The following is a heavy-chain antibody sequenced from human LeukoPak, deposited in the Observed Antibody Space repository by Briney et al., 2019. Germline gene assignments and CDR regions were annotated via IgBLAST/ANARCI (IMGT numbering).Heavy chain of an antibody. Sequence: YNPSLKSRVTISVDTSKNQFSLKLSSVTAADTAVYYCARQRTGYSSSWYILAPPGIFDYWGQGTLVTVSS. V-gene: IGHV4-34*01. CDR3: ARQRTGYSSSWYILAPPGIFDY. J-gene: IGHJ4*02. D-gene: IGHD6-13*01.